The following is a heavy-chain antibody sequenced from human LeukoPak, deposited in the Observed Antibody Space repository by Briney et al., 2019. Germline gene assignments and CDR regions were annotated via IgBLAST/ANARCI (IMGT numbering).Heavy chain of an antibody. J-gene: IGHJ4*02. CDR2: IYYTGST. Sequence: SETLSLTCTVSGGSISIYHWSWLRQPPGKGLEWIGYIYYTGSTNYNPSTTYNPSLKSRVTISVDTSKNQLSLKLNSVTAADTAVYYCARGDYGGRIVPLDSWGQGTLVTLSS. D-gene: IGHD4-23*01. V-gene: IGHV4-59*01. CDR3: ARGDYGGRIVPLDS. CDR1: GGSISIYH.